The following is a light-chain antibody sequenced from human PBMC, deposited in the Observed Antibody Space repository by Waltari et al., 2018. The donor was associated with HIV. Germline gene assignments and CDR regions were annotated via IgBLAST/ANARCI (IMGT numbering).Light chain of an antibody. CDR2: KDT. Sequence: SYELTQPSSVSVSPGQTANITCSGDLLAKKYVRWLQQKPGQAPLMLIDKDTERPAGIPARFSGSNSGATGTLTIRGAQVEDEADYYCYAAADNSWVFGGGTKLT. CDR1: LLAKKY. V-gene: IGLV3-27*01. J-gene: IGLJ3*02. CDR3: YAAADNSWV.